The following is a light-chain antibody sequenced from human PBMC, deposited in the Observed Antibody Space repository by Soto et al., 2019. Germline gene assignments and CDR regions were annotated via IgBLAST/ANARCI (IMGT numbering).Light chain of an antibody. Sequence: DIQMTQSPSVVSASVGDRVTITCRASQVVANFLAWFQQKPGEAPRRLIYTATALQSGVPSRFSGSGSGTYFTLTISSLQAEDSATYYCLQHAAYPLTFGGGTRVEIK. J-gene: IGKJ4*01. CDR1: QVVANF. V-gene: IGKV1-17*03. CDR2: TAT. CDR3: LQHAAYPLT.